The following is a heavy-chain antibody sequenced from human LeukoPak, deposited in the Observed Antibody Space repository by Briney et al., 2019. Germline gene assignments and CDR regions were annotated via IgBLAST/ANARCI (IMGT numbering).Heavy chain of an antibody. D-gene: IGHD1-26*01. V-gene: IGHV4-39*01. CDR1: GASISGGTYY. CDR3: ARRGGSGRAFDY. Sequence: PSETLSLTCSVSGASISGGTYYWGWIRQPPGKGLEWIGSIYCTGSTYDNPSLKSRVTISVDTSKNQFSLKLSSVTAADTAVYYCARRGGSGRAFDYWGQGTLVTVSS. J-gene: IGHJ4*02. CDR2: IYCTGST.